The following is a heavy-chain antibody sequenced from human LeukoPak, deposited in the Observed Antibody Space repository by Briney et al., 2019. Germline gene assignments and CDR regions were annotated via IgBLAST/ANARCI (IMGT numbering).Heavy chain of an antibody. V-gene: IGHV3-64*01. CDR1: GFTFSSYA. CDR2: ISSNGGST. D-gene: IGHD2-21*02. CDR3: ARDATAGYYYYYYMDV. J-gene: IGHJ6*03. Sequence: GSLRLSCAASGFTFSSYAMHWVRQAPGKGLEYVSAISSNGGSTYYANSVKGRFTISRDNSKNTLYLQMGSLRAEDMAVYYCARDATAGYYYYYYMDVWGKGTTVTVSS.